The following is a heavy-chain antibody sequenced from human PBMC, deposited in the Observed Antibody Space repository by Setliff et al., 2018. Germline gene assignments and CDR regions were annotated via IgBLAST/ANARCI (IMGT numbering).Heavy chain of an antibody. D-gene: IGHD2-15*01. Sequence: GASVKVSCKASGYTFTSYGISWVRQAPGQGLEWMGWISAYNGNTNYAQKLQGRVTMTTDTSTSTAYMELRSLRSDDTAVYYCASTSGDPLAVAATHAAVGFDYWGQGTLVTVSS. CDR3: ASTSGDPLAVAATHAAVGFDY. CDR2: ISAYNGNT. V-gene: IGHV1-18*01. J-gene: IGHJ4*02. CDR1: GYTFTSYG.